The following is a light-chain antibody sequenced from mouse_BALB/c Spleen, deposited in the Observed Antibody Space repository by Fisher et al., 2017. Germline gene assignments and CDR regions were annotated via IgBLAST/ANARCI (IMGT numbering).Light chain of an antibody. Sequence: IVLTQSPAIMSASLGERVTMTCTASSSVSSSYFHWYQQKPGTSPKRWIYDTSKLASGVPARFSGSGSGTSYSLTISSMEAEDAATYYCQQWSSNPLTFGAGTKLELK. CDR2: DTS. V-gene: IGKV4-59*01. J-gene: IGKJ5*01. CDR1: SSVSS. CDR3: QQWSSNPLT.